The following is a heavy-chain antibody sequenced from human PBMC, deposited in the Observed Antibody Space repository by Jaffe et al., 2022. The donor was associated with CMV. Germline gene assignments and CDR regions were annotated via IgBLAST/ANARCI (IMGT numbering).Heavy chain of an antibody. CDR3: ARAGLRGVTAGWFDP. D-gene: IGHD2-21*02. CDR2: IYYSGST. J-gene: IGHJ5*02. Sequence: QVQLQESGPGLVKPSETLSLTCTVSGGSISSYYWSWIRQPPGKGLEWIGYIYYSGSTNYNPSLKSRVTISVDTSKNQFSLKLSSVTAADTAVYYCARAGLRGVTAGWFDPWGQGTLVTVSS. V-gene: IGHV4-59*01. CDR1: GGSISSYY.